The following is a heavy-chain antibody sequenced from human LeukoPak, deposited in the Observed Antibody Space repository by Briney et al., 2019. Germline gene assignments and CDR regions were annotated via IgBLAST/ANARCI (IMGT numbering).Heavy chain of an antibody. CDR2: IKSRVDGETA. D-gene: IGHD1-26*01. CDR1: GFPFSNAW. V-gene: IGHV3-15*01. Sequence: GGSLRLSCAASGFPFSNAWMSWVRQAPGKGLEWVGRIKSRVDGETADYTAPVKGRFTISRDDSENTLHLQMDNLKSEDTAVYYCTTDPSTYYIFDYWGQGTLVTVSS. CDR3: TTDPSTYYIFDY. J-gene: IGHJ4*02.